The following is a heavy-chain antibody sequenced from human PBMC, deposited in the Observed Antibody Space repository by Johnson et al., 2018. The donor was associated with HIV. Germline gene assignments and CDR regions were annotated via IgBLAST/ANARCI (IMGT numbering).Heavy chain of an antibody. V-gene: IGHV3-7*04. J-gene: IGHJ3*02. CDR3: AKDRAEYSTWIDALDI. CDR2: INHDGSEK. Sequence: VQLMESGGGLVQPGGSLRLSCATSGSTFSSNWMSWVRQAPGKGLEWVAKINHDGSEKYNVDYVKGRFTFTRDNGKSPLYLQMNSLRAEDTAVYFCAKDRAEYSTWIDALDIWGQGTMVTVSS. CDR1: GSTFSSNW. D-gene: IGHD6-6*01.